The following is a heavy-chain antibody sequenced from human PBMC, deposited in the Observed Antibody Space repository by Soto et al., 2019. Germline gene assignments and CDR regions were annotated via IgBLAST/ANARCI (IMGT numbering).Heavy chain of an antibody. CDR2: ISYDGSNK. CDR3: AKVSPMGYFFDF. Sequence: PGGFLRLSCAASGFAFNTYSMHWVRQAPGRGLEWVAVISYDGSNKFYADSVKGRFTISRDNSKNTLYLEMNSLRGEDTAVYYCAKVSPMGYFFDFWGQGTLVTVSS. V-gene: IGHV3-30-3*01. CDR1: GFAFNTYS. J-gene: IGHJ4*02.